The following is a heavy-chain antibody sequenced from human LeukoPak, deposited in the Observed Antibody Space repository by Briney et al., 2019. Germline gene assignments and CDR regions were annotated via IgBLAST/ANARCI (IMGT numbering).Heavy chain of an antibody. D-gene: IGHD1-26*01. CDR1: GGSISSYY. CDR3: ARGEESGSYQGYYFDY. J-gene: IGHJ4*02. CDR2: IYTSGST. Sequence: PSETLSLTCTVSGGSISSYYWSWIRQPAGKGLEWIGRIYTSGSTNYNPSLKSRVTMSVDTSKNQFSLKLSSVTAADTAVYYCARGEESGSYQGYYFDYWGQGTLVTVSS. V-gene: IGHV4-4*07.